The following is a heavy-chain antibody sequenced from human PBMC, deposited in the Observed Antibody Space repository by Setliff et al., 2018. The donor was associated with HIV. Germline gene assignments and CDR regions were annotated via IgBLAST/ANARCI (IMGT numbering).Heavy chain of an antibody. CDR3: ARDRGGAYLYFDY. D-gene: IGHD1-26*01. J-gene: IGHJ4*02. V-gene: IGHV3-23*01. CDR1: RFTFSNYA. CDR2: ISNFGLDT. Sequence: PGGSLRLSCAASRFTFSNYAMNWVRQAPGKGLEWVSTISNFGLDTYYADSVKGRFTISRDNSKNTLYLQMTSLRVEDTAVYYCARDRGGAYLYFDYWGQGVLVTV.